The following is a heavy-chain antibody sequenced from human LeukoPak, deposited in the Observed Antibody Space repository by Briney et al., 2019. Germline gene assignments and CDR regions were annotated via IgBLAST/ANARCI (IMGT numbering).Heavy chain of an antibody. J-gene: IGHJ6*03. D-gene: IGHD3-22*01. CDR2: INTNTGNP. Sequence: ASVTVSCKASGYTFTSYDINWVQQAPGQGLEWMGWINTNTGNPTYAQGFTGRFVFSLDTSVSTAYLQISSLKADDTAVYYCARERNDCYGSSGCVGDSYMDVWGKGTTVTVSS. V-gene: IGHV7-4-1*02. CDR3: ARERNDCYGSSGCVGDSYMDV. CDR1: GYTFTSYD.